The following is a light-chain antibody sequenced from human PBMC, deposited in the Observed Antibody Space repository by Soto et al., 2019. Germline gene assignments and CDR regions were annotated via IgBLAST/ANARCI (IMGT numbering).Light chain of an antibody. CDR2: GAS. V-gene: IGKV3-20*01. CDR1: QSVSSSY. CDR3: QQYGSSPKT. Sequence: EIVLTQSPGPLSLSPGERATLSCRASQSVSSSYLAWYLQKPGDAPRLLIYGASSRATGIADRFSGSGSGTDFTRTISRLEPEDVAVYYCQQYGSSPKTFGQGTKVEIK. J-gene: IGKJ1*01.